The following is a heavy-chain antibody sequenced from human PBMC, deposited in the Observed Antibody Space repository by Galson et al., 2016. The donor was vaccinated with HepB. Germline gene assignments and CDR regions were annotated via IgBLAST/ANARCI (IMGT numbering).Heavy chain of an antibody. Sequence: QSGAEVKKPGESLKISCKGSGYSFATYWIGWVRQMPGKGLEWMGIIYPGDSDTRYSPSLQGQVTISADKSFSTAYLQWSSLKASDTAIYYCARHVCANGVCYGSSFDYWGQGTLVTVSS. CDR1: GYSFATYW. CDR3: ARHVCANGVCYGSSFDY. V-gene: IGHV5-51*01. CDR2: IYPGDSDT. D-gene: IGHD2-8*01. J-gene: IGHJ4*02.